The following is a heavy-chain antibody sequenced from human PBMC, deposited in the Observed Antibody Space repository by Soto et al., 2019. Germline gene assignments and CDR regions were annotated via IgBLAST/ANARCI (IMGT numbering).Heavy chain of an antibody. CDR1: GFSFTTYA. Sequence: EVQLLESGGGLVQPGVSLRLSCAASGFSFTTYAMGWVRQAPGKGLEWVSAVSGSGSTTYYADSVKGRFIISRNNAKTTAYLYMNSLRAEDTAVYYCARDPRYYDSGGYYDYWGQGTLVTVSS. CDR2: VSGSGSTT. J-gene: IGHJ4*02. D-gene: IGHD3-22*01. V-gene: IGHV3-23*01. CDR3: ARDPRYYDSGGYYDY.